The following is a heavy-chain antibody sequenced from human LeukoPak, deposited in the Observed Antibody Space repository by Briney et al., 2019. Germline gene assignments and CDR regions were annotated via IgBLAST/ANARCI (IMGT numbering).Heavy chain of an antibody. D-gene: IGHD2-2*01. CDR2: IYYSGST. J-gene: IGHJ6*03. CDR3: AREGCSSTSCSITYYYYYYYMDV. CDR1: GGSISSSSYY. Sequence: SETLSLTCTVSGGSISSSSYYWGWIRQPPGKGLEWIGSIYYSGSTYYNPSLKSRVTISVDTSKNQFSLKLSSVTAADTAVYYCAREGCSSTSCSITYYYYYYYMDVWGKGTRSPSP. V-gene: IGHV4-39*07.